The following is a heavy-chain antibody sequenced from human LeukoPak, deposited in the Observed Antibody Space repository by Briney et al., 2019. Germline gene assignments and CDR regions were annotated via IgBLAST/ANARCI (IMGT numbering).Heavy chain of an antibody. D-gene: IGHD3-22*01. J-gene: IGHJ4*02. CDR3: ARDTSGYRRGSFDY. Sequence: SETLSLTCTVSGGPTTSYYWSWIRQPPGKELEWIGYIYYSGSTNYNPSLKSRVTISVDTSKNQFSLKLSSLTAADTAVYYCARDTSGYRRGSFDYWGQGTLVTVSS. V-gene: IGHV4-59*01. CDR2: IYYSGST. CDR1: GGPTTSYY.